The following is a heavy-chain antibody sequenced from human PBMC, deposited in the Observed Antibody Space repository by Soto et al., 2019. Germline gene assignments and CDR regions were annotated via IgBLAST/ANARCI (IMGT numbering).Heavy chain of an antibody. D-gene: IGHD3-10*01. J-gene: IGHJ5*02. CDR1: GGSFSGYY. CDR2: INHSGST. Sequence: SETLSLTCAVYGGSFSGYYWSWIRQPPGKGLEWIGEINHSGSTNYNPSLKSRVTISVDTSKNQFSLKLSSVTAADTAVYYCAALWFGEYNWFDPWGQGTLVTVSS. V-gene: IGHV4-34*01. CDR3: AALWFGEYNWFDP.